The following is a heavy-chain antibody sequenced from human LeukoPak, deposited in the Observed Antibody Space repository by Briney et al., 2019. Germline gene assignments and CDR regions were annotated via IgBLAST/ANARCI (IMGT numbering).Heavy chain of an antibody. CDR3: ARDLAWGAY. V-gene: IGHV3-21*01. D-gene: IGHD4/OR15-4a*01. CDR1: GFTVSSNY. Sequence: GGSLRLSCAASGFTVSSNYMSWVRQAPGKGLEWVSSITSSSSSIYSADSVKGRLTISRDNAKNSLYLEMNSLRDEDTAVYYCARDLAWGAYWGQGTLVTVSS. CDR2: ITSSSSSI. J-gene: IGHJ4*02.